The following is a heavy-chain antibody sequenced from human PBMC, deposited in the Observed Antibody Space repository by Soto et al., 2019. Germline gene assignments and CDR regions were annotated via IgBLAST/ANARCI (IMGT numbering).Heavy chain of an antibody. CDR3: ARDKARSVLLWFGESPYYYYYGMDV. Sequence: GGSLRLSCAASGFTFSSYGMHWVRQAPGKGLEWVAVIWYDGSNKYYADSVKGRFTISRDNSKNTLYLQMNSLRAEDTAVYYCARDKARSVLLWFGESPYYYYYGMDVWGQGTTVTVSS. D-gene: IGHD3-10*01. V-gene: IGHV3-33*01. CDR2: IWYDGSNK. CDR1: GFTFSSYG. J-gene: IGHJ6*02.